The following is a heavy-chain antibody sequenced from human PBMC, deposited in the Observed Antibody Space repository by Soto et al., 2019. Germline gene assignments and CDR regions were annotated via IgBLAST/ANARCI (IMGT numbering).Heavy chain of an antibody. J-gene: IGHJ4*02. CDR2: INHSGST. D-gene: IGHD6-6*01. V-gene: IGHV4-34*01. CDR3: ARAEYSSSSFPDPFDY. CDR1: GGSFSGYY. Sequence: SSETLSLTCAVYGGSFSGYYWGWIRQPPGKGLEWIGEINHSGSTNYNPSLKSRVTISVDTSKNQFSLKLSSVTAADTAVYYCARAEYSSSSFPDPFDYWGQGTLVTVSS.